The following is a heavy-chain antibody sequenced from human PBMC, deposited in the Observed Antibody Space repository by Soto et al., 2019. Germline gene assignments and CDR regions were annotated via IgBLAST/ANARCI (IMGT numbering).Heavy chain of an antibody. CDR1: GGTFSSNP. CDR3: ARRQTSGYNRYFDS. Sequence: GASVKVSCKASGGTFSSNPISWMRQAPGQGLEWMGGTIPTFGAGSYAQRFQGRLTMTADKSTNTAYMELSSLRPEDTAVYYCARRQTSGYNRYFDSWGQGTLVTVSS. CDR2: TIPTFGAG. D-gene: IGHD5-12*01. V-gene: IGHV1-69*06. J-gene: IGHJ4*02.